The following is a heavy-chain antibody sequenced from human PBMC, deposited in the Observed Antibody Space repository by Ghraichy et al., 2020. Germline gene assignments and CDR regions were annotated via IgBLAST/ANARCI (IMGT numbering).Heavy chain of an antibody. CDR3: ARSSTRFMVLINY. CDR1: GGAIDNYF. CDR2: IYKTGST. J-gene: IGHJ4*02. V-gene: IGHV4-59*13. D-gene: IGHD4/OR15-4a*01. Sequence: SQTLSLTCTVSGGAIDNYFWSWIRQPPGKGLEWIGNIYKTGSTKYNPSLKSRVTMSVDTSKNQFSLDLTSVTAADTATYYCARSSTRFMVLINYWCQGTLVTVSS.